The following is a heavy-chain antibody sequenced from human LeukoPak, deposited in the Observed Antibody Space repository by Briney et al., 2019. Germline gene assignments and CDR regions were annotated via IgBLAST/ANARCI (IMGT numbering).Heavy chain of an antibody. CDR2: INHSGST. J-gene: IGHJ4*02. CDR3: ARGLSAVVY. Sequence: TSEALSLTCAVYGGSFSGYYWSWIRQPPGKGLEWIGEINHSGSTNYNPSLKSRVTISVDTSKKQFSLKLSSVTAADTAVHYCARGLSAVVYWGQGTLVTVSS. D-gene: IGHD3-16*02. CDR1: GGSFSGYY. V-gene: IGHV4-34*01.